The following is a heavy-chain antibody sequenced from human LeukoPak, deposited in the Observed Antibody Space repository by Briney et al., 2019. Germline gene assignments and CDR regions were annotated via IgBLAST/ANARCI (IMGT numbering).Heavy chain of an antibody. D-gene: IGHD2-2*01. CDR2: ISSSGSTI. J-gene: IGHJ4*02. CDR1: GFTFSSYE. V-gene: IGHV3-48*03. CDR3: ARTTRCSSTSCYWPFDY. Sequence: GGSLRLSCAASGFTFSSYEMNWVRQAPGKGLEWVSYISSSGSTIYYADSVKGRFTISRDTSKNTLYLQMGSLRAEDMAVYYCARTTRCSSTSCYWPFDYWGQGTLVTVSS.